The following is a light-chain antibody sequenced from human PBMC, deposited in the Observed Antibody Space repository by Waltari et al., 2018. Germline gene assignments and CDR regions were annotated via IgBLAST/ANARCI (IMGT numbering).Light chain of an antibody. V-gene: IGKV3-11*01. CDR3: QQRSSWTPHT. J-gene: IGKJ2*01. CDR2: DAS. CDR1: QNVGTY. Sequence: EIVLTQSPATLSLSPGETATLSFRASQNVGTYLARYQQKPDQAPSLLLYDASNRATGIPDRFRGSGSGTDFTLTISSLEPEDFALYYCQQRSSWTPHTFGQGARLEIK.